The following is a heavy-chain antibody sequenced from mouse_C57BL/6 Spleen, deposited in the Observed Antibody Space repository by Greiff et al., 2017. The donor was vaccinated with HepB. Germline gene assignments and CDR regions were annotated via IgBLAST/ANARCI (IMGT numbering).Heavy chain of an antibody. CDR2: ISGGGGNT. V-gene: IGHV5-9*01. CDR1: GFTFSSYT. CDR3: ARQELRRGFAY. D-gene: IGHD2-4*01. J-gene: IGHJ3*01. Sequence: EVQLVESGGGLVKPGGSLKLSCAASGFTFSSYTMSWVRQTPEKRLEWVATISGGGGNTYYPDSVKGRFTISRDNAKNTLYLQMSSLRSEDTALYYCARQELRRGFAYWGQGTLVTVSA.